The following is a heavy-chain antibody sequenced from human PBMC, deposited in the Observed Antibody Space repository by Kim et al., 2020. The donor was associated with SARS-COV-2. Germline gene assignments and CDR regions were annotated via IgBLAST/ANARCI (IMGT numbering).Heavy chain of an antibody. Sequence: ASVKVSCKASGYTFTSYYMHWVRQAPGQGLEWMGIINPSGGSTSYAQKFQGRVTMTRDTSTSTVYMELSSLRSEDTAVYYCARDRSYYDSSGYYYYYYGMDVWGQGTTVTVSS. CDR2: INPSGGST. D-gene: IGHD3-22*01. CDR1: GYTFTSYY. V-gene: IGHV1-46*01. CDR3: ARDRSYYDSSGYYYYYYGMDV. J-gene: IGHJ6*02.